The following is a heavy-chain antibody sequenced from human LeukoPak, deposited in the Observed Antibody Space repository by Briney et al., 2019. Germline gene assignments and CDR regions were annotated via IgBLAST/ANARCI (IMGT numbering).Heavy chain of an antibody. V-gene: IGHV3-11*01. CDR2: ISSRDSTV. CDR1: GFSFSDYY. J-gene: IGHJ4*02. CDR3: VRDNAVATTIY. Sequence: PGGSLRLSCAASGFSFSDYYTSWIRQAPGKGLEWLSYISSRDSTVDYADSVKGRFTISRDNAKNSLYLQMNSLRAEDTAMYYCVRDNAVATTIYWGQGTLVTVSS. D-gene: IGHD2-21*02.